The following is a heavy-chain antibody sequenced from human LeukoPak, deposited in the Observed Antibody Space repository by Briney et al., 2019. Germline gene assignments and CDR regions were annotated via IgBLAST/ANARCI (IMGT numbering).Heavy chain of an antibody. Sequence: SETLSLTCTVSGGSISSSSYYWGWIRQPPGKGLEWIGSIYYSGSTNYNPSLKSRVTISVDTSKNQFSLKLSSVTAADTAVYYCARGGVGGFVWLSKINWFDPWGQGTLVTISS. CDR3: ARGGVGGFVWLSKINWFDP. V-gene: IGHV4-39*07. CDR1: GGSISSSSYY. CDR2: IYYSGST. J-gene: IGHJ5*02. D-gene: IGHD3-9*01.